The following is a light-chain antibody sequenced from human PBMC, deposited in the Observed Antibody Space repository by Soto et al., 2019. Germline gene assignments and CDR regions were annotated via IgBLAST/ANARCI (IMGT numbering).Light chain of an antibody. V-gene: IGKV3-20*01. Sequence: DIVLTQSPGTLSLSPGARATLYCRASQSVSSYLAWYQQKPGQAPRLLIYGASSRATGIPDRFSGSGSGTDFTLTISRLEPEDFAVYYCQQYGSPRFGGGTKVDI. CDR2: GAS. CDR3: QQYGSPR. J-gene: IGKJ4*01. CDR1: QSVSSY.